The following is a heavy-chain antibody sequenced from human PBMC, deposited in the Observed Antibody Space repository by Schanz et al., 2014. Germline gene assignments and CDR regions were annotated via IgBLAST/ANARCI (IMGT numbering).Heavy chain of an antibody. Sequence: EVQLVESGGGLVQPGGSLRLSCAASRFTFSDYWMSWVRQAPGKGLEWVANMNQDGSVKNYVDSVKGRFTISRDNAKNSLYLQMNSPRAEDTAVYYCARDKGGLIPFDYWGQGTLVAVSS. V-gene: IGHV3-7*01. CDR3: ARDKGGLIPFDY. J-gene: IGHJ4*02. CDR1: RFTFSDYW. D-gene: IGHD2-15*01. CDR2: MNQDGSVK.